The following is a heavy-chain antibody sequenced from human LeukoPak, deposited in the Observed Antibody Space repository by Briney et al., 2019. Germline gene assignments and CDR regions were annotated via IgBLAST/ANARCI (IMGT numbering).Heavy chain of an antibody. CDR1: GFSFSDYA. V-gene: IGHV3-23*01. Sequence: GGSLRLSCTASGFSFSDYAMSWVRQAPGKGLEWVSSISFRFGTTYYADSVKGRFTISRDTSKNTLYLQMNNLRGEDTAVYFCVNDLRKYDSDGYYNYAMDVWGQGTTVIVSS. D-gene: IGHD3-22*01. CDR2: ISFRFGTT. CDR3: VNDLRKYDSDGYYNYAMDV. J-gene: IGHJ6*02.